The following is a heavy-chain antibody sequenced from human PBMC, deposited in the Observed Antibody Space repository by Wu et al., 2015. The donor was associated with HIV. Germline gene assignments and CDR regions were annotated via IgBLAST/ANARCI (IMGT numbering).Heavy chain of an antibody. J-gene: IGHJ2*01. V-gene: IGHV1-18*01. Sequence: QGQLVQSGAEVKKPGASVKVSCKASGYTFTSYGISWVRQAPGQGLEWMGWISGYNDNTNYAQKVQGRVTMTTDPSTSTAYMELRSLRSDDTAVYYCARDDYYDSSGLGLLWYFDLWGRGTLVTVS. CDR1: GYTFTSYG. CDR3: ARDDYYDSSGLGLLWYFDL. CDR2: ISGYNDNT. D-gene: IGHD3-22*01.